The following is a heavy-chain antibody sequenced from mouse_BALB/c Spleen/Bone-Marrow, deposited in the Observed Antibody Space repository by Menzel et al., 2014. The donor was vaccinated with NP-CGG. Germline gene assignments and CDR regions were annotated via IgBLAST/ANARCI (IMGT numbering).Heavy chain of an antibody. D-gene: IGHD2-4*01. V-gene: IGHV5-9-2*01. J-gene: IGHJ3*01. CDR2: ISGGGSYT. CDR1: GFNFSSYG. Sequence: EVEGVESGGGLVKPGGSLKLSCAASGFNFSSYGMSWVRQTPEERLEWVASISGGGSYTYFPDSVEGRITISRDNAKNNLYLQMSSLRSEDTALYYCARHDYDWFAYWGQGTLVTVSA. CDR3: ARHDYDWFAY.